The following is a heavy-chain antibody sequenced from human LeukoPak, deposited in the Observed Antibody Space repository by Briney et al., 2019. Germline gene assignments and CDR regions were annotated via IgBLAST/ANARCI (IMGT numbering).Heavy chain of an antibody. CDR2: ISWNSDNI. J-gene: IGHJ4*02. CDR3: AKDYYYGPSAIDY. Sequence: GGSLRLSCAASGFTFDDYAMHWVRQAPGKGLEWVSGISWNSDNIGYADSVKGRFTISRDNSKNTLYLQMNSLRAEDTAVYYCAKDYYYGPSAIDYWGQGTLVTVSS. CDR1: GFTFDDYA. D-gene: IGHD3-10*01. V-gene: IGHV3-9*01.